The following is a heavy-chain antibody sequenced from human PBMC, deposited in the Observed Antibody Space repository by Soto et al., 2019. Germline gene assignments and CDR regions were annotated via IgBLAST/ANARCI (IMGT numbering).Heavy chain of an antibody. CDR3: KPKDGYHTLEY. D-gene: IGHD5-18*01. CDR2: IKSHSDGGTT. J-gene: IGHJ4*02. CDR1: GFTFTNAW. V-gene: IGHV3-15*01. Sequence: GGSLRLSCAVSGFTFTNAWMSWVRQAPGKGLEWVGRIKSHSDGGTTDYAAPVKDRFTISRDDSKNTLFLQMNSLKTEDTALYYCKPKDGYHTLEYWGKGNLVTVSS.